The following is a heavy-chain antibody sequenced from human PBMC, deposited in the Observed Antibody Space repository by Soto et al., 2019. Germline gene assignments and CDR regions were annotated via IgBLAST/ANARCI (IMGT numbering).Heavy chain of an antibody. D-gene: IGHD3-10*01. CDR1: GGSISSYY. V-gene: IGHV4-59*01. CDR3: ARSCYYYGSAYDY. CDR2: IYYSGST. J-gene: IGHJ4*02. Sequence: SEILSLTCTVSGGSISSYYWSWIRQPPGKGLEWIGYIYYSGSTNYNPSLKSRVTISVDTSKNQFSLKLSSVTAADTAVYYCARSCYYYGSAYDYRGQGTLVTVSS.